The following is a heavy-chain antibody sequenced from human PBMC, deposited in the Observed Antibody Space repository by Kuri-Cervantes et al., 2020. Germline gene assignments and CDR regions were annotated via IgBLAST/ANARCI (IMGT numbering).Heavy chain of an antibody. V-gene: IGHV3-23*01. J-gene: IGHJ6*02. Sequence: GGSLRLSCAASGFTFSSYALSCVRQAPGKGLEWVSAISGSGGSTYYADSVKGRFTISRDNSKNTLYLQMNSLRAEDTAVYYCAIYSYYYGMDVWGQGTTVTVSS. CDR3: AIYSYYYGMDV. D-gene: IGHD2-15*01. CDR2: ISGSGGST. CDR1: GFTFSSYA.